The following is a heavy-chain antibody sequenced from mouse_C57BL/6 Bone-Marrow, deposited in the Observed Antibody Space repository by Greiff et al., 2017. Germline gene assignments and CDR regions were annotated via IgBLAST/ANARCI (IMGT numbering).Heavy chain of an antibody. Sequence: QVQLQQPGAELVKPGASVKMSCKASGYTFTSYWITWVKQRPGQGLEWIGDIYPGSGSTNYNEKLKSKATLTVDTSSSTAYMQLSSLTSEDSAVYYCARFAITTVVATRDYWGQGTTLTVPS. J-gene: IGHJ2*01. CDR3: ARFAITTVVATRDY. CDR2: IYPGSGST. CDR1: GYTFTSYW. D-gene: IGHD1-1*01. V-gene: IGHV1-55*01.